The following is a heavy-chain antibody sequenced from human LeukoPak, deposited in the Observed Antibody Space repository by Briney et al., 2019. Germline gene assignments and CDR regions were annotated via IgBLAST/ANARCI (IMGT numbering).Heavy chain of an antibody. CDR3: ARHSGDYVDD. Sequence: PSETLSLTCAVYGGSFSGYYWSWIRQPPGKGLEWIGEINHSGSTNYNPSLKSRVTISVDTSKNQFSLKLSSVTAADTAVYYCARHSGDYVDDWGQGTLVTVSS. CDR2: INHSGST. D-gene: IGHD4-17*01. V-gene: IGHV4-34*01. J-gene: IGHJ4*02. CDR1: GGSFSGYY.